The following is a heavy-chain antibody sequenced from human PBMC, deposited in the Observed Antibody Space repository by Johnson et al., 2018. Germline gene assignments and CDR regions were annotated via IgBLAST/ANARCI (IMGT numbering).Heavy chain of an antibody. J-gene: IGHJ4*02. CDR1: GFTFSSYG. CDR3: AKARQETTGGVYFDS. V-gene: IGHV3-30*18. CDR2: ISYEGSNK. D-gene: IGHD4-17*01. Sequence: QVQLVESGGGVVQPGRSLRLSCAASGFTFSSYGMHWVRQAPGKGLEWVAVISYEGSNKYYADSVKGRFTISRDNSQNSLYLQMNGLGVDDTAVYYCAKARQETTGGVYFDSWGQGTLVTVSS.